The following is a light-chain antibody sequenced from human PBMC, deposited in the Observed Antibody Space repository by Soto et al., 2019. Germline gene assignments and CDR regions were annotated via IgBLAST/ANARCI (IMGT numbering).Light chain of an antibody. Sequence: DIQMTQSPSTLSASVGDRVIITCRASQSISSWLAWYQQKPGKAPDLLIYRASTLKTGIPSRFSSCGSGTEFTLTIGSPQPDDFASYYCQQYNRASWTFGPGTKVEIK. CDR1: QSISSW. V-gene: IGKV1-5*03. J-gene: IGKJ1*01. CDR3: QQYNRASWT. CDR2: RAS.